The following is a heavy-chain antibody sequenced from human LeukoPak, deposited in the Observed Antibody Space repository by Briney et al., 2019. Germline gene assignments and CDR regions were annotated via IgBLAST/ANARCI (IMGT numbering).Heavy chain of an antibody. CDR3: ARVMTTVTTVSDY. D-gene: IGHD4-17*01. CDR2: INTNTGNP. V-gene: IGHV7-4-1*02. Sequence: GASVKVSCKASGYTFTTYALNWVRQAPGQGLEWMGWINTNTGNPTYAQGFTGRFVFSLDTSVSTAYLQISSLKAEDTAVYYCARVMTTVTTVSDYWGQGTLVTVSS. CDR1: GYTFTTYA. J-gene: IGHJ4*02.